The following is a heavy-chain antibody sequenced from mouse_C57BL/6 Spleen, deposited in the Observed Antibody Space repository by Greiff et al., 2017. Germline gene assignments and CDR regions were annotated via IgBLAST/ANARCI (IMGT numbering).Heavy chain of an antibody. CDR2: IDPSDSYT. CDR3: ARSHYYGSTHYAMDY. D-gene: IGHD1-1*01. CDR1: GYTFTSYW. Sequence: QVQLQQPGAELVMPGASVKLSCKASGYTFTSYWMHWVKQRPGQGLEWIGEIDPSDSYTNYNQKFKGKSTLTVDKSSSTAYMQLSSLTSEDSAVXYCARSHYYGSTHYAMDYWGQGTSVTVSS. J-gene: IGHJ4*01. V-gene: IGHV1-69*01.